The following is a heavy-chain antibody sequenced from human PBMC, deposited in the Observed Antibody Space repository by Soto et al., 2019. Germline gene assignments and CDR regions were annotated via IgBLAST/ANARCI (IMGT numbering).Heavy chain of an antibody. CDR2: ITRTGSNI. D-gene: IGHD3-10*01. J-gene: IGHJ4*02. Sequence: GWSLRLSCAASGFTFSNYGMNWVRQAPGRGLEWVSSITRTGSNIYYADSMKGRFTVSRDNAKNSVYLQMDSLRAEDTAVYYCARAMYGSGSYYGDYWGQGTLVTVSS. CDR1: GFTFSNYG. V-gene: IGHV3-21*01. CDR3: ARAMYGSGSYYGDY.